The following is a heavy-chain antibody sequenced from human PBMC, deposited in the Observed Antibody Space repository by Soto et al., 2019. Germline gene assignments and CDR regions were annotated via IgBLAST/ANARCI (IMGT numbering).Heavy chain of an antibody. CDR3: ARARIDS. CDR1: GFIFSDYW. V-gene: IGHV3-7*03. CDR2: INPEGSGK. J-gene: IGHJ4*02. Sequence: EVQLVESGGGLVQPGGSLRLSCAASGFIFSDYWMTWVRQAPGKGLEWVANINPEGSGKYYVDSVKGRFTISRDNANNSLYLQMIGLKAEDTALYYCARARIDSWGRGTLITVSS.